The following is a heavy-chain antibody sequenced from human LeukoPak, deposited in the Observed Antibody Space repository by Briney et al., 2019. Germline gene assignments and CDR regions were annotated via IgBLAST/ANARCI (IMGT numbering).Heavy chain of an antibody. CDR1: GFTFSNYV. Sequence: GRSLRLSFAASGFTFSNYVLHWVRQAPGKGLEWVALISYDGSNKYYADSVQGRFTISRDNSKNTLYLQMNSLRAEDTAVYYCARAEGSGSPLDYWGQGTLVTVSS. J-gene: IGHJ4*02. CDR2: ISYDGSNK. CDR3: ARAEGSGSPLDY. D-gene: IGHD3-10*01. V-gene: IGHV3-30-3*01.